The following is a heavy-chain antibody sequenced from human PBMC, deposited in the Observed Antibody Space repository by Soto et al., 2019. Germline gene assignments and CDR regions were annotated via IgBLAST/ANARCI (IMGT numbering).Heavy chain of an antibody. D-gene: IGHD1-7*01. V-gene: IGHV3-23*01. Sequence: PGGSLRLSCAASGFTFSNYAMSWVRQAPGRGLDWVSAITGTGDATWYPDSVKGRFTIYRDNYKNMVYLQMNSLRAEETAIYYCARARNYPRDKFDSWGQGTLVTVSS. J-gene: IGHJ4*02. CDR2: ITGTGDAT. CDR1: GFTFSNYA. CDR3: ARARNYPRDKFDS.